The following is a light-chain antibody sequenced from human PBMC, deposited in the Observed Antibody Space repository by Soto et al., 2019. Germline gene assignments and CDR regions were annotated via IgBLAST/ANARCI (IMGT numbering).Light chain of an antibody. CDR3: QQYGSSPTIT. Sequence: EIVLTQSPGTLSLSPGEIATLSFMASQSVSSSYLAWYQQKPGQAPRLLIYGASSRATGIPDRFSGSGSGTDFTLTISRLEPEDFAVYYCQQYGSSPTITFGQGTRLEIK. CDR2: GAS. CDR1: QSVSSSY. V-gene: IGKV3-20*01. J-gene: IGKJ5*01.